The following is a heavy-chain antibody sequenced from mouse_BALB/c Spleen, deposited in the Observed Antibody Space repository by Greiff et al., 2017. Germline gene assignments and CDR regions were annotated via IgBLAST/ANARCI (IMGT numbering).Heavy chain of an antibody. CDR1: GYSITSGYY. V-gene: IGHV3-6*02. Sequence: DVKLQESGPGLVKPSQSLSLTCSVTGYSITSGYYWNWIRQFPGNKLEWMGYISYDGSNNYNPSLKNRISITRDTSKNQFFLKLNSVTTEDTATYYCARDKDWDVEYFDYWGQGTTLTVSS. D-gene: IGHD4-1*01. CDR2: ISYDGSN. CDR3: ARDKDWDVEYFDY. J-gene: IGHJ2*01.